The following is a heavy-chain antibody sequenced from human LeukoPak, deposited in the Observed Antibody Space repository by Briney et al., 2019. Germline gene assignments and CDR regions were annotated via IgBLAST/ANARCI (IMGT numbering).Heavy chain of an antibody. CDR3: AREDIVVVPGYYYYYMDV. V-gene: IGHV3-7*01. J-gene: IGHJ6*03. Sequence: PGGSLRLSCAASGFTFSSYWMTRVRQAPGKGLEWAANIKQDGSEKYYVDSVKGRFTISRDNAKNSLYLQMDSLRAEDTAVYYCAREDIVVVPGYYYYYMDVWGKGTTVTVSS. D-gene: IGHD2-2*01. CDR2: IKQDGSEK. CDR1: GFTFSSYW.